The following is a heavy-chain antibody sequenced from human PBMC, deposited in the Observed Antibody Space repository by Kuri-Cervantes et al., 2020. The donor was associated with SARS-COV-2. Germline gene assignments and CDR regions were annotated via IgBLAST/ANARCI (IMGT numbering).Heavy chain of an antibody. CDR1: GFTFSSYA. J-gene: IGHJ4*02. V-gene: IGHV3-64*04. Sequence: GGSLRLSCSASGFTFSSYAMHWVRQAPGKGLEYVSAISSNGGSTYYADSVKGRLTISRDNSKNTLYLQMNSLRAEDTAVYYCAGEISQSIAAAGTPLDYWGQGTLVTVSS. D-gene: IGHD6-13*01. CDR3: AGEISQSIAAAGTPLDY. CDR2: ISSNGGST.